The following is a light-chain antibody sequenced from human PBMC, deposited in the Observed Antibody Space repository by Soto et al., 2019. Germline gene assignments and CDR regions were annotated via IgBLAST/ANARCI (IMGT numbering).Light chain of an antibody. J-gene: IGKJ4*01. Sequence: DIVMTQTPLSLPVTPGEPASISCGSSQSLLDSDDGNTYLDWYLQKPGQSPQLLIYTVSYRASGVPDRFSGSGSGTDFTLKISRVQAEDVGVYYCMQRIEFPLTFGEGTKV. CDR2: TVS. V-gene: IGKV2-40*01. CDR3: MQRIEFPLT. CDR1: QSLLDSDDGNTY.